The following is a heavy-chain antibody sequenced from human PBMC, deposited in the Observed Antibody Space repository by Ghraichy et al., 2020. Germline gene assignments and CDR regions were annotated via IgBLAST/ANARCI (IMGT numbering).Heavy chain of an antibody. Sequence: GGSLRLSCAASGFTFSSYEMNWVRQAPGKGLEWVSYISSSGSIIYYADSVKGRFTISRDNAKNSLYLQMNSLRAEDTAVYYCAREETYYYDSSGYSLDYWGQGTLVTVSS. V-gene: IGHV3-48*03. CDR2: ISSSGSII. D-gene: IGHD3-22*01. CDR1: GFTFSSYE. J-gene: IGHJ4*02. CDR3: AREETYYYDSSGYSLDY.